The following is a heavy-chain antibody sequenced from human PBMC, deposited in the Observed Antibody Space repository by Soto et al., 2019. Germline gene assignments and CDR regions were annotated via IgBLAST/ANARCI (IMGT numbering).Heavy chain of an antibody. J-gene: IGHJ4*02. V-gene: IGHV3-23*01. Sequence: EVQLLESGGGLVQPGGSLRLSCAASGFTFSSYAMSWVRQAPGKGLEWVSGTTGSGGSTYYADSVKGRFTISRDKSKNTLYLQMNSLRAEDTAVYYCARGYCGGGSCYSPFDWGQGTLVTVSS. CDR1: GFTFSSYA. CDR3: ARGYCGGGSCYSPFD. CDR2: TTGSGGST. D-gene: IGHD2-15*01.